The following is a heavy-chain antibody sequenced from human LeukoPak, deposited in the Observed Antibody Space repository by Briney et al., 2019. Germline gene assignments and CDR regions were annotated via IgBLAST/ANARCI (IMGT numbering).Heavy chain of an antibody. Sequence: PETLSLTCTVSGGSISTYYWSWIRQPPGKGLEWIGFIHFTGSTDYNPSLKSRATVSVDMSKNQLSLILNSLTAADTAVYYCAREWSAFDHWGQGILVTVSS. CDR1: GGSISTYY. V-gene: IGHV4-59*01. D-gene: IGHD2-15*01. J-gene: IGHJ4*02. CDR3: AREWSAFDH. CDR2: IHFTGST.